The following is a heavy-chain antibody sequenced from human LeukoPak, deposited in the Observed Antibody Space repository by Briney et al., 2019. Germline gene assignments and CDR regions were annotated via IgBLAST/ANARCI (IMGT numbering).Heavy chain of an antibody. CDR3: ASGSAVAAAGDH. V-gene: IGHV4-59*01. J-gene: IGHJ4*02. D-gene: IGHD6-13*01. CDR1: GGSITNNY. Sequence: SETLSLTCIVSGGSITNNYWNWIRQPPGQGLEWIGYIYYSGTTNYNPSLKSRVTISVDTSKNQFSLKLSSVTAADTAMYYCASGSAVAAAGDHWGQGTLVTVSS. CDR2: IYYSGTT.